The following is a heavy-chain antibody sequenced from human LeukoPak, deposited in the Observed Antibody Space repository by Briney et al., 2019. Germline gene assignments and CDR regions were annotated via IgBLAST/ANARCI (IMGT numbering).Heavy chain of an antibody. V-gene: IGHV3-20*04. Sequence: GGSLRLSCAASGFTFDDYGMSWVRQAPGKGLEWVSGINWNRGSTGYADSVKGRFTIYRDNDKNSLYLQMNSLRAEDTALYYCAREFHIVGAITGDFPDAFDIWGQGTMVTVSS. CDR2: INWNRGST. J-gene: IGHJ3*02. CDR3: AREFHIVGAITGDFPDAFDI. D-gene: IGHD1-26*01. CDR1: GFTFDDYG.